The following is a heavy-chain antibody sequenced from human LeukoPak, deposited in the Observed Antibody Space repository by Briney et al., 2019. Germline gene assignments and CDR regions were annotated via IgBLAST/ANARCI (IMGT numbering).Heavy chain of an antibody. CDR2: ISSSSSYI. Sequence: GGSLRLSCAASGFTFSSYSMNWVRQAPGKGLEWVSSISSSSSYIYYADSVKGRFTISRDNAKNSLYLQMNSLRAEDTAVYYCARDATDKDGSGMTFDYWGQGTLVTVSS. D-gene: IGHD3-10*01. J-gene: IGHJ4*02. CDR3: ARDATDKDGSGMTFDY. CDR1: GFTFSSYS. V-gene: IGHV3-21*01.